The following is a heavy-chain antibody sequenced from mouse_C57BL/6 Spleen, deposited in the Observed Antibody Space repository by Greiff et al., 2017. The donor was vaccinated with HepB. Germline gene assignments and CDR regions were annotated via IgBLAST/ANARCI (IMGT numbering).Heavy chain of an antibody. CDR2: IYPGDGDT. Sequence: LEESGAELVKPGASVKISCKASGYAFSSYWMNWVKQRPGKGLEWIGQIYPGDGDTNYNGKFKGKATLTADKSSSTAYMQLSSLTSEDSAVYFCARWNYGSYYFDYWGQGTTLTVSS. CDR1: GYAFSSYW. V-gene: IGHV1-80*01. D-gene: IGHD1-1*01. CDR3: ARWNYGSYYFDY. J-gene: IGHJ2*01.